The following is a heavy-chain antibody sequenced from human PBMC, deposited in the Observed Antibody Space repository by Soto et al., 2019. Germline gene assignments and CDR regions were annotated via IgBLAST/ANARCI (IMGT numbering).Heavy chain of an antibody. V-gene: IGHV3-30*18. D-gene: IGHD6-6*01. J-gene: IGHJ6*02. CDR2: ISYDGSNK. CDR1: GFTFSSYG. CDR3: AKDQIAARPDYYYGMDV. Sequence: GGSLRLSCAASGFTFSSYGMHWVRQAPGKGLEWVAVISYDGSNKYYADSVKGRFTISRDNSKNTLYLQMNSLRAEDTAVYYCAKDQIAARPDYYYGMDVWAQGTTVTVSS.